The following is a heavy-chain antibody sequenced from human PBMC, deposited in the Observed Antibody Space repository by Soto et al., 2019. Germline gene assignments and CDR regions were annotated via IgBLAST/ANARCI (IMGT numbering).Heavy chain of an antibody. V-gene: IGHV4-30-4*01. J-gene: IGHJ6*02. D-gene: IGHD3-3*02. CDR1: GVSITSSDSY. CDR3: ASFSTLGKDYGVDV. CDR2: INSSGRA. Sequence: QVQLQESGPGLVKPSQTLSLTCSVSGVSITSSDSYWSLIRQPPGKALEWIGYINSSGRAYYKPSLKSRVSISIDKSKNQFPLKLTSVTVADTAVYFCASFSTLGKDYGVDVWGQGTTVTVSS.